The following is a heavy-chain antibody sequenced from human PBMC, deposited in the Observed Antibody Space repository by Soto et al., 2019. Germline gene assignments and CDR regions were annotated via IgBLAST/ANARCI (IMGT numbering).Heavy chain of an antibody. CDR1: GGTFSSYA. J-gene: IGHJ6*02. CDR3: ASNLGYSYGSRYYYYGMDV. Sequence: SVKVSCKASGGTFSSYAISWVRQAPGQGLEWMGGIISIFGTANYAQKLQGRVTITADESTSTAYMELSSLRSEDTAVYYCASNLGYSYGSRYYYYGMDVWGQGTTVTVS. V-gene: IGHV1-69*13. CDR2: IISIFGTA. D-gene: IGHD5-18*01.